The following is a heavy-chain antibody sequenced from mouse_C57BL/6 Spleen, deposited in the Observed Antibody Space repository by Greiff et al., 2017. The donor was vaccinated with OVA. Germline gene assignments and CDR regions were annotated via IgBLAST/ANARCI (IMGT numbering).Heavy chain of an antibody. V-gene: IGHV1-69*01. CDR2: IDPSDSYT. J-gene: IGHJ3*01. CDR1: GYTFTSYW. CDR3: ARGYYGSSLAY. D-gene: IGHD1-1*01. Sequence: QVQLQQPGAELVMPGASVKLSCEASGYTFTSYWMHWVKQRPGQGLEWIGEIDPSDSYTNYNQKFKGKSTLTVDKSSSTAYMQLSSLTSEDSAVYYCARGYYGSSLAYWGQGTLVTVSA.